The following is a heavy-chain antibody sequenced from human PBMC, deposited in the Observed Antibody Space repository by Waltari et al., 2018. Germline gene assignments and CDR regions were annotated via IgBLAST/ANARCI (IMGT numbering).Heavy chain of an antibody. V-gene: IGHV4-39*01. CDR1: GDSISSSRYY. D-gene: IGHD5-12*01. Sequence: QLQLQESGPGLVKPSETLSLTCTVSGDSISSSRYYWGWIRQSPGKGLEWIGSIYYSGSTYYNPTLKSRVSISGDTSKYQFSLKLSSVTAADTAVYYCARHWKRNGYRFDPWGQGTLVTVSS. CDR3: ARHWKRNGYRFDP. J-gene: IGHJ5*02. CDR2: IYYSGST.